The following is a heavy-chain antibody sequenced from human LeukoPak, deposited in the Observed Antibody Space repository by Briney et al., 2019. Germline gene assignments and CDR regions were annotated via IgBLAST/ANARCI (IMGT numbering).Heavy chain of an antibody. D-gene: IGHD1-1*01. CDR2: INSDSGGT. CDR1: GYTFTGHY. Sequence: ASVKVSCKASGYTFTGHYMHWVRQAPGQGLEWMGWINSDSGGTKYAQKFQGSVIMTRVTSISTAYMELSRLKSGDTAVYYCARGRVHSWSDAFDIWGQGTTVTVSS. V-gene: IGHV1-2*02. CDR3: ARGRVHSWSDAFDI. J-gene: IGHJ3*02.